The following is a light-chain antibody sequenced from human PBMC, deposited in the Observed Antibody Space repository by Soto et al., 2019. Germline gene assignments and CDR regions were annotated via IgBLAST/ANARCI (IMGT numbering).Light chain of an antibody. CDR3: QQYGSSPPT. Sequence: IMLTQSPGNRSFSPGERSNLSCRASQSISRYLAWYQQKPGQGPRLLIYGASSRATGTPDRFSGSGSGTDFTLTINRLEPEDFALYYCQQYGSSPPTFGQGTKVDIK. CDR1: QSISRY. J-gene: IGKJ1*01. CDR2: GAS. V-gene: IGKV3-20*01.